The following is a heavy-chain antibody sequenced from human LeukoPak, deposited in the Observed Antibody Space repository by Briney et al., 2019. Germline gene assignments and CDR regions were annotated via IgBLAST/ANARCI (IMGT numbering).Heavy chain of an antibody. CDR1: GFSFGDYA. V-gene: IGHV3-49*04. CDR3: TRTPGDALHPGGYYYDY. D-gene: IGHD5-24*01. J-gene: IGHJ4*02. Sequence: PGGSLRLSCRTAGFSFGDYALNWVRQPPGKGLAWIGFIRSKSYGGATEYAASVKGRFTISRDASESIAYLQMSSLKTEDTAVYYCTRTPGDALHPGGYYYDYWGQGTLVTVSS. CDR2: IRSKSYGGAT.